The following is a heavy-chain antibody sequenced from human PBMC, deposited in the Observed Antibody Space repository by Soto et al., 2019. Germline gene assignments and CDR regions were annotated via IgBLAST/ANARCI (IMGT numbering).Heavy chain of an antibody. D-gene: IGHD1-26*01. CDR3: AREPPGRAWDGATDY. Sequence: EVQLVESGGGLVQPGGSLRLSCAASGFTFSSYWMHWVRQAPWKGLVWVSRINTDGSSTSYADSVKGRCTISRDNAENTLYLQMNSLRVEDTAIYYCAREPPGRAWDGATDYWGQGTLVTVSS. J-gene: IGHJ4*02. CDR2: INTDGSST. CDR1: GFTFSSYW. V-gene: IGHV3-74*01.